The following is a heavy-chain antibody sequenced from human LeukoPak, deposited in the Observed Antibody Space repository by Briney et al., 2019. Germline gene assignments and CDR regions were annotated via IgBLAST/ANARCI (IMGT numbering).Heavy chain of an antibody. D-gene: IGHD3-22*01. V-gene: IGHV3-66*01. J-gene: IGHJ4*02. Sequence: GSLRLSCAASGFTVRSNYMSWVRQAPGKGLEWFSVIYRGGTTYYADSVKGRFTISRDNSKNTLYLQMNSLGAEDTAVYYCARDSSGYHFDDWGQGTLVTVSS. CDR2: IYRGGTT. CDR3: ARDSSGYHFDD. CDR1: GFTVRSNY.